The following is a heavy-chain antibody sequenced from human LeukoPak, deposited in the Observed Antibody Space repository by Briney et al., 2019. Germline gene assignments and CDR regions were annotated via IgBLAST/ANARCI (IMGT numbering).Heavy chain of an antibody. J-gene: IGHJ3*02. CDR3: ARDEYSSGWFDAFDI. CDR2: IYTSGST. Sequence: SETLSLTCTVSGGSISSSSYYWGWIRQPPGKGLEWIGRIYTSGSTNYNPSLKSRVTMSVDTSKNQFSLKLSSVTAADTAVYYCARDEYSSGWFDAFDIWGQGTMVTVSS. D-gene: IGHD6-19*01. CDR1: GGSISSSSYY. V-gene: IGHV4-39*07.